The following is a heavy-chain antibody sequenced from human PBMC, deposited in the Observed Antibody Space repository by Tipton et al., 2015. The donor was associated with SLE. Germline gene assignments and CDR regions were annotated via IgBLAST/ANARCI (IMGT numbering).Heavy chain of an antibody. CDR1: GYRFTDYI. Sequence: QSGAEVKRPGASVKVSCQTSGYRFTDYIIHWVRQAPGQSLEWVGWINAGNGYTKYSEKFQGRVSFTRDTSARAVFLEFYSLTSEDTAVYYCARRAGYGVVDFGHLYYFDFWGRGTLVTVSS. CDR3: ARRAGYGVVDFGHLYYFDF. D-gene: IGHD5/OR15-5a*01. J-gene: IGHJ2*01. CDR2: INAGNGYT. V-gene: IGHV1-3*01.